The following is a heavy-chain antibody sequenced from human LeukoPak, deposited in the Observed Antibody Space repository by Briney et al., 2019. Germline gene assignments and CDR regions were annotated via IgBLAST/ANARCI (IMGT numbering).Heavy chain of an antibody. Sequence: SETLSLTCTVSGGSISSGSYYWSWIRQPAGKGLEWIGRIYTSGSTNYNPSLKSLVTISVDTSKNQFSLKLSSVTAADTAVYYCARELGRYCSSTSCAQGIDYWGQGTLVTVSS. CDR1: GGSISSGSYY. V-gene: IGHV4-61*02. CDR2: IYTSGST. CDR3: ARELGRYCSSTSCAQGIDY. D-gene: IGHD2-2*01. J-gene: IGHJ4*02.